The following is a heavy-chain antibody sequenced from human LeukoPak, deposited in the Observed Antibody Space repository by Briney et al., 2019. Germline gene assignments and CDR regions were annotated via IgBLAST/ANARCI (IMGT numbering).Heavy chain of an antibody. Sequence: SETLSLTCTVSGVSISSYYWSWIRQPPGKGLEWIGYIYYSGSTNYNPSLKSRVTISVDTSKNQFSLKLSSVTAADTAVYYCARLRDGGWSTFDYWGQGTLVTVSS. CDR1: GVSISSYY. CDR2: IYYSGST. J-gene: IGHJ4*02. D-gene: IGHD6-19*01. CDR3: ARLRDGGWSTFDY. V-gene: IGHV4-59*08.